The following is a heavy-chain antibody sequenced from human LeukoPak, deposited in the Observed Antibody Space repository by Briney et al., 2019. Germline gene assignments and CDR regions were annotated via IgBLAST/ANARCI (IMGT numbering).Heavy chain of an antibody. V-gene: IGHV4-59*01. CDR3: AIGREVATMTLDY. CDR2: IYYSGST. Sequence: SETLSLTCTVSGGSISSYYWSWIRQPPGKGLEWIGYIYYSGSTNYNPSLKSRVTISVDTSKNQFSLKLSSVTAADTAVYYCAIGREVATMTLDYWGQGTLVTVSS. D-gene: IGHD5-24*01. CDR1: GGSISSYY. J-gene: IGHJ4*02.